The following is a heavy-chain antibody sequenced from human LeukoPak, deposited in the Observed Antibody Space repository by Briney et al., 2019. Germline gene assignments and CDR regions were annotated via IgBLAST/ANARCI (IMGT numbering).Heavy chain of an antibody. D-gene: IGHD5-12*01. CDR3: ARGPSGYHNT. CDR1: GFIFRNYG. CDR2: ISGHGDIT. V-gene: IGHV3-23*01. J-gene: IGHJ4*02. Sequence: GGTQRLSCAASGFIFRNYGMNWVRQAPGKGLEWVSGISGHGDITYYADSVKGRFTISRDNSKNTLYLQMNSLRAEDTAVYYCARGPSGYHNTGGQGTLVTVSS.